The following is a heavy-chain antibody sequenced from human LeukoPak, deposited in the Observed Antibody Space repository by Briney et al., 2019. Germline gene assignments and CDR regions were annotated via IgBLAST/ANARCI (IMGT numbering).Heavy chain of an antibody. Sequence: PSETLSLTCAVYGGSFSGYYWSWIRQPPGKGLEWIGEINHSGSTNYNPSLKSRVTISVDTSKNQFSLKLSSVTAADTAVYYCATMENDSSGYMVDYWGPGTLVTVSS. CDR1: GGSFSGYY. J-gene: IGHJ4*02. D-gene: IGHD3-22*01. CDR3: ATMENDSSGYMVDY. V-gene: IGHV4-34*01. CDR2: INHSGST.